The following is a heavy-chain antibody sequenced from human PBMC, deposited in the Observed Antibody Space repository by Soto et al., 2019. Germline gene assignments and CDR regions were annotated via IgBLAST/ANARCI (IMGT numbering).Heavy chain of an antibody. D-gene: IGHD3-3*01. J-gene: IGHJ6*02. Sequence: QIQLVQSGGEVKKPGASVNLSCKASGYIFNGYGISWVRQAPGQGLEWMGWISPYNGHTEYSQSLQGRLTVTADTPTTRVYVELRSLRSDDTAVYYCARGGSGYHTGRGFAGAMDVWGQGTTVTVSS. CDR3: ARGGSGYHTGRGFAGAMDV. CDR1: GYIFNGYG. CDR2: ISPYNGHT. V-gene: IGHV1-18*04.